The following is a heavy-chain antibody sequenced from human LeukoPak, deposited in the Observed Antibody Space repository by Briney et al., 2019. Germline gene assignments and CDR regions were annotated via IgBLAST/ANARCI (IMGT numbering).Heavy chain of an antibody. J-gene: IGHJ3*02. Sequence: KAGGSLRLSCAASGFTFSSYTMNWVRQAPGRGLEWVSCISSSSTYMLYADSVRGRFTISRDNSKNTLYLQLSSLRVEDTAVYYCARDLTGVGKYTSGWFDAFDIWGQGTMVTVSS. CDR1: GFTFSSYT. D-gene: IGHD6-19*01. CDR2: ISSSSTYM. CDR3: ARDLTGVGKYTSGWFDAFDI. V-gene: IGHV3-21*04.